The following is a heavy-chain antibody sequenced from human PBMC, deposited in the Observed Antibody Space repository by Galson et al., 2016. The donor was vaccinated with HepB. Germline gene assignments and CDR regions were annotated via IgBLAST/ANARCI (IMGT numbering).Heavy chain of an antibody. CDR2: ISAYNGNT. J-gene: IGHJ3*02. CDR3: ARTATGAYWI. D-gene: IGHD4-11*01. Sequence: SVKVSCKASGYTFTSYGISWVRQIPGQGLEWMAWISAYNGNTKYAQKYEGRVTLTTDTPTTTAYMERRSLRSDDTAVYFCARTATGAYWIWGQGTMVTVSS. CDR1: GYTFTSYG. V-gene: IGHV1-18*01.